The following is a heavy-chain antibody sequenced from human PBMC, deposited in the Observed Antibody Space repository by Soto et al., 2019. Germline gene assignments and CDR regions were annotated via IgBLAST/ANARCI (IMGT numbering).Heavy chain of an antibody. V-gene: IGHV2-5*02. CDR1: VISLITRGVG. CDR3: APRSPAGNFDY. CDR2: IYWDDDK. J-gene: IGHJ4*02. D-gene: IGHD1-1*01. Sequence: GXGRTLVNATQTLTLTCTFSVISLITRGVGVGWIRQPPGKALEWLALIYWDDDKRYSPSLKTRLTITKDTSKNQVVLTMTNMDPVDTATYYCAPRSPAGNFDYWGQRTLVTVSS.